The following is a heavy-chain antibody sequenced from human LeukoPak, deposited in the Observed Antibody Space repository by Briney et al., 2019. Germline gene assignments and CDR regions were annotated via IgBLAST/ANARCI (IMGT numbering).Heavy chain of an antibody. D-gene: IGHD3-10*01. CDR3: ARGVWFGVSNAFDI. Sequence: SETLSLTCAVDGGSFSGYYWSWIRQPPGKGLEWIGEINHSGSTNYNPSLKSRVTISVDTSKNQFSLKLSSVTAADTAVYYCARGVWFGVSNAFDIWGQGTMVTVSS. V-gene: IGHV4-34*01. J-gene: IGHJ3*02. CDR1: GGSFSGYY. CDR2: INHSGST.